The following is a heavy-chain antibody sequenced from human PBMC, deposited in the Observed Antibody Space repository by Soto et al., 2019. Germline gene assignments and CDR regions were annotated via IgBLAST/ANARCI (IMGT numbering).Heavy chain of an antibody. J-gene: IGHJ4*02. CDR3: ARQYNITIFGVVIIDPPDDY. V-gene: IGHV4-39*01. CDR1: GGSISSSSYY. CDR2: IYYSGST. Sequence: QLQLQESGPGLVKPSETLSLTCTVSGGSISSSSYYWGWIRQPPGKGLEWIGSIYYSGSTYYNPSLKSRVTISVDTSKNQFSLKLSSVTAADTAVYYCARQYNITIFGVVIIDPPDDYWGQGTLVTVSS. D-gene: IGHD3-3*01.